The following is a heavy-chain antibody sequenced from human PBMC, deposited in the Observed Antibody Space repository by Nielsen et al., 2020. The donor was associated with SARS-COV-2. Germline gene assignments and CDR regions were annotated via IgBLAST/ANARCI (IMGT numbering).Heavy chain of an antibody. CDR2: IFYSGST. Sequence: SETLSLTCTVSGGSITSYFWTWIRQPPGKGLEWIAYIFYSGSTNYNPSLKSRVTISVDTSKNQFSLKLRSMTAADTAVYYCARGYSFEPDYWGQGTLVTVSS. V-gene: IGHV4-59*13. CDR1: GGSITSYF. D-gene: IGHD5-12*01. J-gene: IGHJ4*02. CDR3: ARGYSFEPDY.